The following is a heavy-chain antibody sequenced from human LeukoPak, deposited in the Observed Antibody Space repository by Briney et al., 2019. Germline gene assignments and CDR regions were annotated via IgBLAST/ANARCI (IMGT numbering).Heavy chain of an antibody. CDR1: GFTYKLQD. Sequence: GGPLRLLCGACGFTYKLQDMHWPRQAPRKAREWVAVISFYGHNKKYADSVQGRFSICRDNPENTLYLQMNSLRVEDTAVYYCAKDLLPARATIQSGYFDYWGQGTLVTVSS. V-gene: IGHV3-30*18. J-gene: IGHJ4*02. CDR2: ISFYGHNK. D-gene: IGHD5-24*01. CDR3: AKDLLPARATIQSGYFDY.